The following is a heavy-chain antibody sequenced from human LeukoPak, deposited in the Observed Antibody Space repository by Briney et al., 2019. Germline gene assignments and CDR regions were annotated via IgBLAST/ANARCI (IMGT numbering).Heavy chain of an antibody. CDR1: GFTFSSYS. CDR3: ASDTADTAMVTDY. Sequence: GGSLRLSCAASGFTFSSYSMNWVRQAPGKGLEWVSYISSSSSTIYYADSVKGRFTISRDNAKSSLYLQMNSLRAEDTAVYYCASDTADTAMVTDYWGQGTLVTVSS. CDR2: ISSSSSTI. D-gene: IGHD5-18*01. J-gene: IGHJ4*02. V-gene: IGHV3-48*04.